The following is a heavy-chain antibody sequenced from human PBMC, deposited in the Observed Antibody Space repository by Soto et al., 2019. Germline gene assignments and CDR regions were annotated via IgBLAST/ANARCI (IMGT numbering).Heavy chain of an antibody. J-gene: IGHJ4*02. V-gene: IGHV1-2*04. CDR1: GYSFTGYY. D-gene: IGHD1-1*01. CDR2: IYPDSGGT. Sequence: ASVKVSCKASGYSFTGYYLHWVRQAPGQGLECMGWIYPDSGGTNYAPKFRGWVTMTRXTXXRXXXMXLXXLKXDXTAVYFCVRAETFYPGNTFDYWGQGALVTVSS. CDR3: VRAETFYPGNTFDY.